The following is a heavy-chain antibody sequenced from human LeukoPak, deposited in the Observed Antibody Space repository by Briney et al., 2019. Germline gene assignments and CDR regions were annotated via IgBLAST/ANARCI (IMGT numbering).Heavy chain of an antibody. CDR2: INAGNGNT. J-gene: IGHJ4*02. V-gene: IGHV1-3*01. CDR3: AREQWLALDY. CDR1: GYIFTTYY. D-gene: IGHD6-19*01. Sequence: ASVKVSCKASGYIFTTYYMHWVRQAPGQGLEWMGWINAGNGNTKYSQKFQGRVTITRDTSASTAYMELSSLRSEDTAVYYCAREQWLALDYWGQGTLVTVSS.